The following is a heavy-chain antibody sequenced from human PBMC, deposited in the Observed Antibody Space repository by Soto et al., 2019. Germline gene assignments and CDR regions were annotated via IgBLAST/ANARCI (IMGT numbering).Heavy chain of an antibody. V-gene: IGHV3-53*01. J-gene: IGHJ5*02. CDR1: GFTVSSNY. CDR3: ARGGKYDPNWFDP. D-gene: IGHD1-1*01. Sequence: GGSLRLSCAASGFTVSSNYMSWVRQAPGKGLEWVSVIYSSGSTYYRDSVRGRFTISRDNSKNMVYLQMNSLRAEDTAVYYCARGGKYDPNWFDPWGQGTLVTVSS. CDR2: IYSSGST.